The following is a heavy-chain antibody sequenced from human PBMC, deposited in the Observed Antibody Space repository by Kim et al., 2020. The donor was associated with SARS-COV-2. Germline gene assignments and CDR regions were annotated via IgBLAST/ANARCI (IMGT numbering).Heavy chain of an antibody. Sequence: GGSLRLSCAASGFTFDDYAMHWVRQAPGKGLEWVSGISWNSGSIGYADSVKGRFTISRDNAKNSLYLQMNSLRTEDTALYYCAKDLAIVSTSLFDYLGQG. CDR1: GFTFDDYA. V-gene: IGHV3-9*01. CDR3: AKDLAIVSTSLFDY. CDR2: ISWNSGSI. J-gene: IGHJ4*02. D-gene: IGHD5-12*01.